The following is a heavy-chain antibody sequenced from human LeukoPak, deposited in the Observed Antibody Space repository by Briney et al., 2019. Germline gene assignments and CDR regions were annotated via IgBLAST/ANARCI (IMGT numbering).Heavy chain of an antibody. J-gene: IGHJ4*02. D-gene: IGHD2-21*02. CDR3: ARSSRRGIYCGGDCYHYYSDY. CDR2: IIPIFGTA. Sequence: GASVKVSCKASGGTFSSYAISWVRQAPGQGLEWMGGIIPIFGTANYAQKFQGRVTITADESTSTAYMELSSLRSEDTAVYYCARSSRRGIYCGGDCYHYYSDYWGQGTLVTVSS. CDR1: GGTFSSYA. V-gene: IGHV1-69*13.